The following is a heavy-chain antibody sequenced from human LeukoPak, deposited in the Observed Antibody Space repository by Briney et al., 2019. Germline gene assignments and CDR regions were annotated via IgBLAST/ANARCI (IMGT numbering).Heavy chain of an antibody. D-gene: IGHD3-22*01. V-gene: IGHV3-23*01. CDR2: ITGSGDST. CDR3: AKRRYDSSGHFDS. Sequence: GGSLRLSCAASGFTFSNYAMNWVRQAPGKGLEWVSGITGSGDSTYYADSVKGRFTISRDNSKNTLYMRMSSLRAEDTAVYFCAKRRYDSSGHFDSWGQGTLVTVSS. J-gene: IGHJ4*02. CDR1: GFTFSNYA.